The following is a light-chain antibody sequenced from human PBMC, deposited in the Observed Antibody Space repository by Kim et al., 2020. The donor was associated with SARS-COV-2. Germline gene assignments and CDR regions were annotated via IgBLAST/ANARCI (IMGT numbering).Light chain of an antibody. Sequence: APGKTARISYGGNNIGSKSVHWYQQKPGQAPVLVIYYDSDRPSGIPERFSGSNSGNTATLTISRVEAGDEADYYCQVWDSSSDHPVFGGGTQLTVL. CDR2: YDS. CDR3: QVWDSSSDHPV. J-gene: IGLJ3*02. CDR1: NIGSKS. V-gene: IGLV3-21*04.